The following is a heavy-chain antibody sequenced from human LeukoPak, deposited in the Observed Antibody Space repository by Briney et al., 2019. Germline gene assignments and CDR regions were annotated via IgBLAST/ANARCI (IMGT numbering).Heavy chain of an antibody. V-gene: IGHV3-23*01. CDR1: GFTFRNYG. J-gene: IGHJ5*02. Sequence: GGSLRLSCAASGFTFRNYGMSWVRQAPGKGLEWVSSISDSGDNTDYAESVKGRFTISRDNAKNTMYLQMNSLRAEDTAVYYCAKDMRFDPWGQGTLVTVSS. D-gene: IGHD3-16*01. CDR2: ISDSGDNT. CDR3: AKDMRFDP.